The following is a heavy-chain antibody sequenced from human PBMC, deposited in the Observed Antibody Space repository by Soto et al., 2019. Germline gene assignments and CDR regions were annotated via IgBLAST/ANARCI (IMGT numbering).Heavy chain of an antibody. V-gene: IGHV3-33*01. J-gene: IGHJ6*02. CDR3: ARDPLVAAHYYYGMDV. D-gene: IGHD2-15*01. CDR2: IWYDGSNK. CDR1: GFTFSSYG. Sequence: GGSLRLSCAASGFTFSSYGMHWVRQAPGKGLEWVAVIWYDGSNKYYADSVKGRFTISRDNSKNTLYLQMNSLRAEDTAVYYCARDPLVAAHYYYGMDVWGQGTTVTVSS.